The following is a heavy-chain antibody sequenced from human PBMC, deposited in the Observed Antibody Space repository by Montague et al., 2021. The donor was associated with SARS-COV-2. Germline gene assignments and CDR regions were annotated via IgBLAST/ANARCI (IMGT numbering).Heavy chain of an antibody. V-gene: IGHV4-59*08. Sequence: SETLSLTCTVSGGSISSYYCSWIRQPPGKGLEWIGYIYYSGSTNYNPSLKSRVTISVETSKNQFSLKLSSVTAADTAVYYCARLGRGYSYAQSAFDIWGQGTMVTVSP. J-gene: IGHJ3*02. D-gene: IGHD5-18*01. CDR3: ARLGRGYSYAQSAFDI. CDR2: IYYSGST. CDR1: GGSISSYY.